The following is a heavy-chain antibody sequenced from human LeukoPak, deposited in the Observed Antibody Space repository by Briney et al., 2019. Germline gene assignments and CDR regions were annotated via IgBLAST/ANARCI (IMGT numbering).Heavy chain of an antibody. CDR2: INPNSGGT. CDR3: ARASGSGYPEDYDGMDV. Sequence: SVKVSCKASGYTFTGYYMHWVRQAPGQGLEWMGCINPNSGGTNYAQKFQGRVIMARDTSISTAYMELRRLRSDDTGVYYCARASGSGYPEDYDGMDVWGQGTTVTVSS. D-gene: IGHD5-12*01. V-gene: IGHV1-2*02. J-gene: IGHJ6*02. CDR1: GYTFTGYY.